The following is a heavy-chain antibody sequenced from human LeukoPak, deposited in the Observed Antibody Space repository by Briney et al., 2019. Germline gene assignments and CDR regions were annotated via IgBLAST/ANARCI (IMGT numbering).Heavy chain of an antibody. CDR3: ARDSTTVQSNYYYYYMDV. V-gene: IGHV3-21*01. Sequence: KPGGSLRLSCAASGFTFNNYAMNWVRQAPGKGLEWVSSISSSSSYIYYADSVKGRFTISRDNAKNSLYLQMNSLRAEDTAVYYCARDSTTVQSNYYYYYMDVWGKGTTVTVSS. CDR1: GFTFNNYA. D-gene: IGHD4-17*01. CDR2: ISSSSSYI. J-gene: IGHJ6*03.